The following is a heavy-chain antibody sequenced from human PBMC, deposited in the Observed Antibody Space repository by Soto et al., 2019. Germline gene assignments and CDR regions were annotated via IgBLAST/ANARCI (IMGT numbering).Heavy chain of an antibody. CDR1: GGSISSGGYY. CDR2: IHNNGAT. J-gene: IGHJ5*02. D-gene: IGHD3-10*01. Sequence: QVQLQESGPGLVKPSQTLSLTCTISGGSISSGGYYWSWIRQHPERGLEWIGYIHNNGATYYNPTLKSHVSTSADTSKTQYFLTVYSVTAADTGVYYCAREGAGSYWFDPWGQGILVSVSS. V-gene: IGHV4-31*01. CDR3: AREGAGSYWFDP.